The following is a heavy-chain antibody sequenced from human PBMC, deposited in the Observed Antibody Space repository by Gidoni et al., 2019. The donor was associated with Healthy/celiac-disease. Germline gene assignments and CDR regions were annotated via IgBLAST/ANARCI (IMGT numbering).Heavy chain of an antibody. J-gene: IGHJ3*02. D-gene: IGHD3-22*01. Sequence: QVQLVQSGAEVKKPGDSVKVSCKASGYTFTGSYMHWVRQAPGQGLEWMGWINPNSGGTNYAQKFQGWVTMTSDTSISTAYMELSRLRSDDTAVYYCARDSVIYDSSGYYIHHAFDIWGQGTMVTVSS. V-gene: IGHV1-2*04. CDR2: INPNSGGT. CDR1: GYTFTGSY. CDR3: ARDSVIYDSSGYYIHHAFDI.